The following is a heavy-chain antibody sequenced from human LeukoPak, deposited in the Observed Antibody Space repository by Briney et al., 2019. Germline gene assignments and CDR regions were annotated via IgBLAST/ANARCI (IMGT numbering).Heavy chain of an antibody. Sequence: GESLKISCKGSGYSFTSYWLGWVRQMPGKGLEWMGIIYPGDSDTRYSPSFQGQVTISADKSLSTAYLQWSSLKASDTAMYYCARLLKYCSGGSCYYFDYWGQGTLVTVSS. J-gene: IGHJ4*02. V-gene: IGHV5-51*01. D-gene: IGHD2-15*01. CDR3: ARLLKYCSGGSCYYFDY. CDR2: IYPGDSDT. CDR1: GYSFTSYW.